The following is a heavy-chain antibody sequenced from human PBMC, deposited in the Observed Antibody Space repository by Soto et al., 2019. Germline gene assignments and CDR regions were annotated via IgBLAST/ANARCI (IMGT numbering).Heavy chain of an antibody. CDR2: ISSSRSTI. D-gene: IGHD2-2*01. V-gene: IGHV3-48*01. J-gene: IGHJ5*01. CDR3: ATDCPGSGTTCYGNEWFDS. CDR1: GFTFSSYS. Sequence: EVQLVESGGGLVQPGGSLRLSCAASGFTFSSYSMNWVRQAPGKGLEWVSYISSSRSTIYYAASVKGRFTISRDNAKNSLYLQMNSLRAEDSAVYYCATDCPGSGTTCYGNEWFDSWGQGTLVTVSS.